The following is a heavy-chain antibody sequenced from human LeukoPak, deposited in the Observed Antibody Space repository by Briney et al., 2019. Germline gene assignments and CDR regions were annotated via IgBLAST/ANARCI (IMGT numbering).Heavy chain of an antibody. D-gene: IGHD1-1*01. J-gene: IGHJ3*02. Sequence: PGGSLRLSCAASGFTFSSYCMHWVRQAPGKGLEWVAVIWYDGSNKYYADSVKGRFTISRDNSKNTLYLQMNSLRAEDTAVYYCARGRRLGPFDIWGQGTMVTVSS. CDR2: IWYDGSNK. CDR3: ARGRRLGPFDI. V-gene: IGHV3-33*01. CDR1: GFTFSSYC.